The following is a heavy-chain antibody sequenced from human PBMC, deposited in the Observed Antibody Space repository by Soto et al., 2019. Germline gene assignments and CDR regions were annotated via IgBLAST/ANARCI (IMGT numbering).Heavy chain of an antibody. CDR3: ARGLISGSHYSGGWYYFDS. CDR2: INHSGSA. CDR1: GGSFSGYI. J-gene: IGHJ4*02. V-gene: IGHV4-34*01. Sequence: QVQLQQSGAGLLKPSETLSLTCDVYGGSFSGYIWTWIRQTPGKGLQWIVQINHSGSANYNPSLKSRVAISVHTTKSQSSLELSYVTAADTAVYYCARGLISGSHYSGGWYYFDSWGQGTQVTVSS. D-gene: IGHD1-26*01.